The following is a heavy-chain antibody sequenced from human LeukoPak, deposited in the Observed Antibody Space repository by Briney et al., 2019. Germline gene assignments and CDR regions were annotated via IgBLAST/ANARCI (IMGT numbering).Heavy chain of an antibody. CDR2: ISSSGSTT. Sequence: GGSLRLSCAASGFTFSSYELHWVRQAPGKGLQWISYISSSGSTTYYADSAKGRFTISRDNAWNSLYLQMNGLRPDDTALHYCASLRPRQQLVVDHWGQGTLVTVSS. CDR3: ASLRPRQQLVVDH. D-gene: IGHD2-21*01. CDR1: GFTFSSYE. J-gene: IGHJ4*02. V-gene: IGHV3-48*03.